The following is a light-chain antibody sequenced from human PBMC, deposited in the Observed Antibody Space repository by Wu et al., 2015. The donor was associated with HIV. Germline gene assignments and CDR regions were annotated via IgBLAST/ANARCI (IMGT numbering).Light chain of an antibody. CDR3: QQYNDWPPLT. J-gene: IGKJ4*01. V-gene: IGKV3-15*01. Sequence: EIVMTQSPATLSVSPGEVATLSCRASENIGTKLAWYQQKAGQAPRLLIHDASTRATDIPARFSGSGSGAEFTLIISNMQSEDFAVYLCQQYNDWPPLTFGRGTKVEIK. CDR2: DAS. CDR1: ENIGTK.